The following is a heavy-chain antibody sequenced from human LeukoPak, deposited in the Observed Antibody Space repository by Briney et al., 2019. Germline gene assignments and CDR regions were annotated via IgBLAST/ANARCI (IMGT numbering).Heavy chain of an antibody. J-gene: IGHJ6*02. V-gene: IGHV3-30*03. Sequence: GRSLRLSCAASGFTFSSYGMHWVRQAPGKGLEWVAVISYDGSNKYYADSVKGRFTISRDNSKNTLYLQMNSLRAEDTAVYYCARDQVAGTSYYGMDVWGQGTTVTVSS. D-gene: IGHD6-19*01. CDR2: ISYDGSNK. CDR3: ARDQVAGTSYYGMDV. CDR1: GFTFSSYG.